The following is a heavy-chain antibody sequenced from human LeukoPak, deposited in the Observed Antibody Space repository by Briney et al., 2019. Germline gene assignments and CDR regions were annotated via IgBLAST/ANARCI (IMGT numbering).Heavy chain of an antibody. CDR1: GFTFSSYG. J-gene: IGHJ4*02. D-gene: IGHD3-22*01. CDR3: AKTHYYDSSGVPGDY. V-gene: IGHV3-30*18. Sequence: RAGGSLRLSCAASGFTFSSYGMHWVRQAPGKGLEWVAVISHDGSNPYYADSVTGRFTISRDNSKNTLYLQMSSLRAEDTATYYCAKTHYYDSSGVPGDYWGQGTLVTV. CDR2: ISHDGSNP.